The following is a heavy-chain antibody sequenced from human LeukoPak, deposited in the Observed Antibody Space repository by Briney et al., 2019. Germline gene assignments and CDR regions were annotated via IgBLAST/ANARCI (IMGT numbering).Heavy chain of an antibody. D-gene: IGHD2/OR15-2a*01. Sequence: GTLSLTCAVSGDSITSHDWWSWVRQSPGKGLEWIGEIYHSGTTNYSPSLKSRVTISVDKSKNQLSLELTSVTAADTAVYFCASCLFDYYYFAQWGQGTLVTVSS. CDR2: IYHSGTT. V-gene: IGHV4-4*01. CDR3: ASCLFDYYYFAQ. CDR1: GDSITSHDW. J-gene: IGHJ4*02.